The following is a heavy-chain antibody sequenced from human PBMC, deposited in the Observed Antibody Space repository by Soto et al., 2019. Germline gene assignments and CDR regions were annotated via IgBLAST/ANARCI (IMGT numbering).Heavy chain of an antibody. CDR1: GFTFSDHY. CDR3: ARGHQYFHP. Sequence: QVQLVESGGGLVEPGGSLRLSCAASGFTFSDHYMSWVRQAPGKGLECISYISRSDDTKYYADSVKGRFTISRDNTKNSLYLQMNSLRPEDTALYYCARGHQYFHPWGQGTRVTVSS. D-gene: IGHD2-2*01. J-gene: IGHJ1*01. V-gene: IGHV3-11*01. CDR2: ISRSDDTK.